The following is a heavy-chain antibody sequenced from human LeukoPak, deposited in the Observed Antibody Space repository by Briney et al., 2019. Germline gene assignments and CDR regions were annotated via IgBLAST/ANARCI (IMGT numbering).Heavy chain of an antibody. CDR3: ARDRRTGRRIGYYYYMDV. V-gene: IGHV3-66*02. J-gene: IGHJ6*03. CDR2: IYSGGRT. Sequence: GGSLRLSCAASGFTVSSNYMSWVRQAPGKGLEWVSVIYSGGRTYYADSVKGRFTISRDNSKNTLYLQMNSLRAEDTAVYYCARDRRTGRRIGYYYYMDVWGKGTTVTVSS. CDR1: GFTVSSNY. D-gene: IGHD1-14*01.